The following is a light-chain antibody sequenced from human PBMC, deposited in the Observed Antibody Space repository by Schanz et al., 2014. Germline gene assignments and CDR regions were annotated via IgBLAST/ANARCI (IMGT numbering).Light chain of an antibody. CDR1: SSDVGGYNY. CDR3: SSYTSSSTPFV. J-gene: IGLJ1*01. CDR2: DVN. Sequence: QSALTQPASVSGSPGQSITISCTGTSSDVGGYNYVSWYQQHPGKAPKLMIYDVNKRPSGVPDRFSGSKSGNTASLTISGLQAEVESDYYCSSYTSSSTPFVFGTGTKVTVL. V-gene: IGLV2-14*01.